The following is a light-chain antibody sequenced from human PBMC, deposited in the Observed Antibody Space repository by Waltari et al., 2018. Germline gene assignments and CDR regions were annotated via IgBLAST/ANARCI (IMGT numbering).Light chain of an antibody. J-gene: IGLJ2*01. V-gene: IGLV2-18*02. CDR1: SSDIGSYNR. CDR2: EVN. Sequence: QSALTQPPSVSGSPGQSVTISCTGTSSDIGSYNRVSWYQQPPGTAPKLLIYEVNNRPSGVPDRFSGSKYGNTASLTISGLQAEDEAEYYCSSYTTSSTPVVFGGGTKLTVL. CDR3: SSYTTSSTPVV.